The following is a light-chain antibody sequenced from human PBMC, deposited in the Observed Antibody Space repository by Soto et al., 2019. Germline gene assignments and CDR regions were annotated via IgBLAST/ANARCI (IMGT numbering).Light chain of an antibody. V-gene: IGKV1-39*01. J-gene: IGKJ1*01. CDR3: QQSYSTLTWT. CDR2: AAS. CDR1: QGISTL. Sequence: IQFTQSPSSLSASVGDRVTITCGGSQGISTLLAWYQQKPGKAPKLLIYAASSLQSGVPSRFSGSGSGTDFTLTISSLQPEDFATYYCQQSYSTLTWTFGQGTKVDI.